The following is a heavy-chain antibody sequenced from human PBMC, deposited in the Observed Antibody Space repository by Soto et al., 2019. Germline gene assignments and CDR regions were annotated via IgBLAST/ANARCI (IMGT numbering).Heavy chain of an antibody. D-gene: IGHD3-3*01. CDR1: GGTFSSYA. CDR2: IIPIFGTA. J-gene: IGHJ6*02. Sequence: QVQLVQSGAEVKKPGSSVKVSCKASGGTFSSYAISWVRQAPGQGLEWMGGIIPIFGTANYAKKFQGRVTITADESTSTAYMELSSLGSEDTAVYYCAGRITIFGVVTADPYYYYYGMDVWGRGTTVTVSS. CDR3: AGRITIFGVVTADPYYYYYGMDV. V-gene: IGHV1-69*01.